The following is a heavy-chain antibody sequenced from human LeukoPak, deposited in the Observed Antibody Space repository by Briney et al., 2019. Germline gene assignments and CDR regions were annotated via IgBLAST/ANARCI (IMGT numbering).Heavy chain of an antibody. J-gene: IGHJ4*02. D-gene: IGHD3-10*01. CDR2: IYTSGST. Sequence: SETLSLTCTVSGGSISSYYWSWIRQPAGKGLEWIGRIYTSGSTNYNPSLKSRVTMSVDTSKNQFSLKLSSVTAADTAVYYCARDSHILWFGESLEYYFDYWGQGTLVTVSS. CDR3: ARDSHILWFGESLEYYFDY. V-gene: IGHV4-4*07. CDR1: GGSISSYY.